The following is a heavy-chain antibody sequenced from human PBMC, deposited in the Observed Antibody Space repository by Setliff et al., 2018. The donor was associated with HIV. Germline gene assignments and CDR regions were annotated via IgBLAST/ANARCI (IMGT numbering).Heavy chain of an antibody. CDR3: ARDQSDYNVLTGFGDFDY. J-gene: IGHJ4*01. CDR1: GGSITNFY. D-gene: IGHD3-9*01. Sequence: SETLSLTCNVSGGSITNFYWSWIRQPPGKGLEWIGYIYNPGSTNFNPSLQSRVSMSVDVSTNQFSLTLTSVTAADTAMYYCARDQSDYNVLTGFGDFDYWGHGTLVTV. V-gene: IGHV4-4*09. CDR2: IYNPGST.